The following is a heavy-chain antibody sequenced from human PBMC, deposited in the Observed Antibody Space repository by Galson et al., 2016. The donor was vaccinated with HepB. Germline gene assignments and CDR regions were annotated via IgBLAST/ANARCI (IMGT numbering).Heavy chain of an antibody. D-gene: IGHD4-17*01. CDR3: AKVTTVSTSLSNYAMDV. CDR2: ISYDGSSK. J-gene: IGHJ6*02. Sequence: LRLSCAASGFTFSSYGMHWVRQAPGKGLEWVAVISYDGSSKYYADSVKGRFTISRDNSKNTLYVQMNSLRGEDTAIYYCAKVTTVSTSLSNYAMDVWGQGTTVTVSS. V-gene: IGHV3-30*18. CDR1: GFTFSSYG.